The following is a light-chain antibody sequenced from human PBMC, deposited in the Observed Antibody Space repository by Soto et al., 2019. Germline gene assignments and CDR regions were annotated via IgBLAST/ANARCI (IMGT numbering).Light chain of an antibody. CDR2: DTS. CDR3: QQYNSWPPIT. Sequence: EVVLTQSPATLSLAPGERATLSCRASQFLSSYLAWYQQKPGQPPRLLIYDTSNRATGIPDRFSGSGSGTEFTLTISSLQSEDFAVYYCQQYNSWPPITFGQGTRLEIK. J-gene: IGKJ5*01. V-gene: IGKV3-15*01. CDR1: QFLSSY.